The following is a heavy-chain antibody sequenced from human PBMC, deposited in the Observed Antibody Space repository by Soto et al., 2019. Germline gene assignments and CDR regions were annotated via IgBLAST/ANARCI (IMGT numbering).Heavy chain of an antibody. D-gene: IGHD2-2*01. V-gene: IGHV2-5*02. CDR3: AHREGYCSSTSCYGYNWFDP. Sequence: SGPTLVNPTQTLTLTCTFSGFSLSTSGVGVGWIRQPPGKALEWLALIYWDDDKRYSPSLKSRLTITKDTSKNQVVLTMTNMDPVDTATYYCAHREGYCSSTSCYGYNWFDPWGQGTLVTVSS. CDR2: IYWDDDK. CDR1: GFSLSTSGVG. J-gene: IGHJ5*02.